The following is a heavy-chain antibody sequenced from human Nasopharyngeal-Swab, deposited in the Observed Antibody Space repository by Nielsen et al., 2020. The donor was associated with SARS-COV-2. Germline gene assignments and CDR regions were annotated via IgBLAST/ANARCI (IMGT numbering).Heavy chain of an antibody. V-gene: IGHV3-74*01. J-gene: IGHJ4*02. Sequence: GGSLRLSCAASGFTFSSYWMHWVRHAPGKGLVWVSRIKSDVSSTSYADSVKGRFTISRDNAKNTLYLQMNSLRAEDTAVYYCARAGIVGAPGYFDYWGQGTLVTVYS. CDR3: ARAGIVGAPGYFDY. CDR2: IKSDVSST. CDR1: GFTFSSYW. D-gene: IGHD1-26*01.